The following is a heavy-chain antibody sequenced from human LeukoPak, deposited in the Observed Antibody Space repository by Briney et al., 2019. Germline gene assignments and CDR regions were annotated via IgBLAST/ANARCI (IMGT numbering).Heavy chain of an antibody. CDR2: ISSSSSTI. J-gene: IGHJ6*03. V-gene: IGHV3-48*01. Sequence: PGGSLRLSCAASGFTFDDYGMSWVRQAPGKGLEWVSYISSSSSTIYYADSVKGRFTISRDNAKNSLNLQMNSLRAEDTAVYYCARGDRSSDYDFWSGYRSYYYYYMDVWGKGTTVTVSS. D-gene: IGHD3-3*01. CDR3: ARGDRSSDYDFWSGYRSYYYYYMDV. CDR1: GFTFDDYG.